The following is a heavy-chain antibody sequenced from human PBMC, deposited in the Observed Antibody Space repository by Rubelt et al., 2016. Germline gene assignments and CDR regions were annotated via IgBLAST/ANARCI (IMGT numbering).Heavy chain of an antibody. CDR2: INHSGST. V-gene: IGHV4-34*01. J-gene: IGHJ4*02. CDR3: AGGWGSRWYYFDY. CDR1: GGSFSGYY. D-gene: IGHD6-13*01. Sequence: QVQLQQWGAGLLKPSETLSLTCAVYGGSFSGYYWSWIRQPPGKGLEWIGEINHSGSTNYNPSLKSRVTISVDTSKNQFSLKLSSVTAADTAVYYCAGGWGSRWYYFDYWGQGILVTVSS.